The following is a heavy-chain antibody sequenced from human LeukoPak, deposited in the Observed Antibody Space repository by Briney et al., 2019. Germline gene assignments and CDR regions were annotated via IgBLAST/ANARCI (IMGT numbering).Heavy chain of an antibody. Sequence: SVKVSCKASGGTFSSYAISWVRQAPGQGLEWMGGIIPIFGTANFAQKFQGRVTITADKSTSTAYMELSSLRSEDTAVYYCARGVSDYYFDYWGQGTLVTVSS. CDR1: GGTFSSYA. V-gene: IGHV1-69*06. D-gene: IGHD6-13*01. CDR2: IIPIFGTA. J-gene: IGHJ4*02. CDR3: ARGVSDYYFDY.